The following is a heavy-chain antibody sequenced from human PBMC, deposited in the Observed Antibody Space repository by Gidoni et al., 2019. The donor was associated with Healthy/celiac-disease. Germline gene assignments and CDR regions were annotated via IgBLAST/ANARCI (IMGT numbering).Heavy chain of an antibody. CDR1: GFTFDDYA. Sequence: EVQLVESGGGLVQPGRSLRLSCAASGFTFDDYAMPWVRQAPGKGLEWVSGISWNSGSIGYADSVKGRFTISRDNAKNSLYLQMNSLRAEDTALYYCAKDKDGPFDYWGQGTLVTVSS. CDR2: ISWNSGSI. J-gene: IGHJ4*02. CDR3: AKDKDGPFDY. V-gene: IGHV3-9*01.